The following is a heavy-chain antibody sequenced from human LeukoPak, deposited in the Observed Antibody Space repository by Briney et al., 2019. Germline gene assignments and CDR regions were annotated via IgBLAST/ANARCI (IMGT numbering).Heavy chain of an antibody. CDR3: ARWGSITTARFDY. CDR2: IYHSGST. Sequence: NASQTLSLTCAVSGGSISSGGYSWSWIRQPPGKGLEWIGYIYHSGSTYYNPSLKSRVTISVDRSKNQSSLKLSSVTAADTAVYYCARWGSITTARFDYWGQGTLVTVSS. D-gene: IGHD3-16*01. J-gene: IGHJ4*02. CDR1: GGSISSGGYS. V-gene: IGHV4-30-2*01.